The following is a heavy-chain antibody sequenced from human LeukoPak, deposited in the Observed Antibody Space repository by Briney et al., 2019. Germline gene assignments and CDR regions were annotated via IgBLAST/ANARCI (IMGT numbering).Heavy chain of an antibody. CDR1: GGSISSYY. V-gene: IGHV4-59*12. Sequence: SETLSLTCTVSGGSISSYYWSWIRQPPGKGLEWIGYIYYSGSINYNPSLKSRVTISVDTSKNQFSLKLSSVTAADTAVYYCARGAAGTNYWGQGTLVTVSS. CDR3: ARGAAGTNY. D-gene: IGHD6-13*01. CDR2: IYYSGSI. J-gene: IGHJ4*02.